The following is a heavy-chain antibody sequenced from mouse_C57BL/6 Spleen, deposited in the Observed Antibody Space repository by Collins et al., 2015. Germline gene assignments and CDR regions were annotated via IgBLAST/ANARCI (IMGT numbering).Heavy chain of an antibody. CDR1: TFTSYW. Sequence: TFTSYWMHWVKQRPIQGLEWIGNIDPSDSETHYNQKFKDKATLTVDKSSSTAYMELRSLTSEDSAVYYCAREGYYYGSSLDYWGQGTTLTVSS. D-gene: IGHD1-1*01. CDR2: IDPSDSET. CDR3: AREGYYYGSSLDY. V-gene: IGHV1-52*01. J-gene: IGHJ2*01.